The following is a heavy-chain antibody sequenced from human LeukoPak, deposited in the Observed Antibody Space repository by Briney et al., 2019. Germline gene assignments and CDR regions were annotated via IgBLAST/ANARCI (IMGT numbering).Heavy chain of an antibody. V-gene: IGHV3-21*01. CDR1: GFTFSVSA. Sequence: GGSLRLSCAASGFTFSVSAIHWVRQAPGKGLEWVSSISSSSSYIYYADSVKGRFTISRDNAKNSLYLQMNSLRAEDTAVYYCARAGAVAGNDYWGQGTLVTVSS. D-gene: IGHD6-19*01. CDR3: ARAGAVAGNDY. CDR2: ISSSSSYI. J-gene: IGHJ4*02.